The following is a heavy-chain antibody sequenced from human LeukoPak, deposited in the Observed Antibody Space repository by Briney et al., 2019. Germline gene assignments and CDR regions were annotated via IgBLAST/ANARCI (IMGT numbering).Heavy chain of an antibody. CDR2: INPNSGGT. Sequence: VASVKVSCKASGYTFTGYYMHWVRQAPGQGLEWMGWINPNSGGTNYAQKFQGRVTMTRDTSISTAYMGLSRLRSDDTAVYYCARDVIVGATRSAFDIWGQGTMVTVSS. J-gene: IGHJ3*02. CDR1: GYTFTGYY. D-gene: IGHD1-26*01. V-gene: IGHV1-2*02. CDR3: ARDVIVGATRSAFDI.